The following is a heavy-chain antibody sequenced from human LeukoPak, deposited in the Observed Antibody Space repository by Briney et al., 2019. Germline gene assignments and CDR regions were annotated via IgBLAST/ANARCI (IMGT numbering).Heavy chain of an antibody. D-gene: IGHD3-10*01. J-gene: IGHJ4*02. CDR2: ISSSSSTI. Sequence: GGSLRLSCAASGFTFSSYSMNWVRQAPGKGLEWVSYISSSSSTIYYADSVKGRFTISRDNAKNSLYLQMNSLRAEDTAVYYCAKGPKNYYGSGTFYWGQGTLVTVSS. V-gene: IGHV3-48*01. CDR1: GFTFSSYS. CDR3: AKGPKNYYGSGTFY.